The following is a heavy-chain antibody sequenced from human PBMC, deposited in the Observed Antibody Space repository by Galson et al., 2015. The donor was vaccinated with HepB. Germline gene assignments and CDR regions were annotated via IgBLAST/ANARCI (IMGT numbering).Heavy chain of an antibody. D-gene: IGHD6-13*01. CDR2: IYYSGST. J-gene: IGHJ6*02. V-gene: IGHV4-39*01. CDR1: GGSISSSSYY. CDR3: ARLRSSWYGYYGMDV. Sequence: LSLTCTVSGGSISSSSYYWGWIRQPPGKGLEWIGSIYYSGSTYYNPSLKSRVTIAVDTSKNQFSLKLSSVTAADTAVYYCARLRSSWYGYYGMDVWGQGTTVTVSS.